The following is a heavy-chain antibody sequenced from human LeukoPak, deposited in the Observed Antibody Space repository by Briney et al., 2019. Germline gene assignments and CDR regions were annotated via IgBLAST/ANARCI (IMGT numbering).Heavy chain of an antibody. D-gene: IGHD5-12*01. J-gene: IGHJ3*02. CDR2: MNPNSGNT. Sequence: ASVKVSCKASGYTLTSYDINWVRQATGQGLEWMGWMNPNSGNTGYAQKFQGRVTITRNTSISTAYMELSSLRSEDTAVYYCARHDYYDAFDIWGQGTMVTVSS. CDR1: GYTLTSYD. V-gene: IGHV1-8*03. CDR3: ARHDYYDAFDI.